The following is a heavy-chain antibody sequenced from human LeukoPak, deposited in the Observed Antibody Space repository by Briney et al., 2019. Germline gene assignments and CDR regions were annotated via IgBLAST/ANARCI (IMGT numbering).Heavy chain of an antibody. J-gene: IGHJ6*02. CDR3: ARDPTNVVVVVVAAQMGYYGMDV. V-gene: IGHV3-33*01. Sequence: GRSLRLSCAASGFTFSSYGMHWVRQAPGKGLEWVAVTWYDGSNKYYADSVKGRFTISRDNSKNTLYLQMNSLRAEDTAVYYCARDPTNVVVVVVAAQMGYYGMDVWGQGTTVTVSS. D-gene: IGHD2-15*01. CDR2: TWYDGSNK. CDR1: GFTFSSYG.